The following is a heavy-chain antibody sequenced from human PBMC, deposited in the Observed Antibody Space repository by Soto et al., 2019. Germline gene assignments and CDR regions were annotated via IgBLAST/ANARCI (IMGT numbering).Heavy chain of an antibody. D-gene: IGHD2-15*01. V-gene: IGHV3-23*01. Sequence: PGGSLRLSCAASGFTFSSYAMSWVRQAPGKGLEWVSTISGSGGGIYYADSVKGRFTISRDNSKNTLDLQMNSLRAEDTAVYYCAKRNLVVRPPFDYWGQGTLVNVS. J-gene: IGHJ4*02. CDR3: AKRNLVVRPPFDY. CDR2: ISGSGGGI. CDR1: GFTFSSYA.